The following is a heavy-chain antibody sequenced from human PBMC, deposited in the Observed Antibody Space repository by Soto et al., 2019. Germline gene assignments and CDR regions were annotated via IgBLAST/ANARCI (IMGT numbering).Heavy chain of an antibody. Sequence: QVQLVESGGGVVQPGRSLRLTCAASGFTFSSNGMHWVRQPPGKGLEWVALIAYDGSKTYYGDSVRGRFTISRDNSENTLLLQMNSLRAEDTAVYYCARCVGGSMFDNSGKYDSWGQGTLVTVST. J-gene: IGHJ5*01. CDR3: ARCVGGSMFDNSGKYDS. CDR1: GFTFSSNG. V-gene: IGHV3-30*03. CDR2: IAYDGSKT. D-gene: IGHD3-22*01.